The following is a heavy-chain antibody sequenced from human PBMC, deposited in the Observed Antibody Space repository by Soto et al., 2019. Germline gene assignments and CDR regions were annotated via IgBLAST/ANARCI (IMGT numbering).Heavy chain of an antibody. D-gene: IGHD4-17*01. CDR1: GFTFTSYA. CDR3: AKIDYGPAMDV. Sequence: GGSLRLSCAASGFTFTSYAMSWVRQAPGKGLEWVTAVSGSGGSTYYADSVKDRFTISRDNSKNTLYLQMNSLRAEDTAVYYCAKIDYGPAMDVWGKGTTVTVSS. CDR2: VSGSGGST. J-gene: IGHJ6*03. V-gene: IGHV3-23*01.